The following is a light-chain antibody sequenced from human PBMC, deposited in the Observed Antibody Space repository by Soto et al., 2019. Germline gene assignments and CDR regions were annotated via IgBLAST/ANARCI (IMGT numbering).Light chain of an antibody. V-gene: IGLV2-14*01. CDR2: EVT. CDR1: SSDIGIYKY. CDR3: SSFSSISTII. J-gene: IGLJ2*01. Sequence: QSALTQPASVSGSPGQSIAISCTGSSSDIGIYKYVSWYQQHPGKVPKLIIYEVTNRPSGVSNRFSGSKSGNTASLTISGLQAEDEADYYCSSFSSISTIIFGGGTKLTVL.